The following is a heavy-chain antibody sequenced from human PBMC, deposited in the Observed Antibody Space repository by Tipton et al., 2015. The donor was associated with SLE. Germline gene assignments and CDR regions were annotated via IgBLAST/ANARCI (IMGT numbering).Heavy chain of an antibody. V-gene: IGHV3-23*03. Sequence: SLRLSCAASGFTFSSYAMSWVRQAPGKGLEWVSVIYSGGSSTHYADSVKGRFTISRDNAKNSLYLEMNSLRAEDTAMYYCASMPGVSRLDSWGQGTLVTVSS. CDR1: GFTFSSYA. D-gene: IGHD3-10*01. J-gene: IGHJ4*02. CDR3: ASMPGVSRLDS. CDR2: IYSGGSST.